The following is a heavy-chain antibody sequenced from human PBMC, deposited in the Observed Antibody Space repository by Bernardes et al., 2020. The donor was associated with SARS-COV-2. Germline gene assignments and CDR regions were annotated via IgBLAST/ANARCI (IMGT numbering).Heavy chain of an antibody. CDR2: IYYGGST. D-gene: IGHD2-2*01. J-gene: IGHJ4*02. V-gene: IGHV4-59*01. CDR3: ARGAYSTTWYEEGQIYFDY. CDR1: SSSFNSYY. Sequence: SETPSLTCAVSSSSFNSYYWSWIRQPPGKGLEWIGNIYYGGSTNYNPSLKGRVTISVDTSKKQLSLRLRSVTAADTAVYYCARGAYSTTWYEEGQIYFDYGGQGALVTVSS.